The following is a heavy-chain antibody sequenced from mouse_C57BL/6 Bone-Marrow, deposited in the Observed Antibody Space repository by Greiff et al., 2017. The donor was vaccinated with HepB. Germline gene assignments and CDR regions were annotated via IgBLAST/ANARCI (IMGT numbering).Heavy chain of an antibody. CDR1: GYTFTSYW. D-gene: IGHD2-4*01. CDR3: ARWQRLRRRYWYFDV. J-gene: IGHJ1*03. Sequence: QVQLQQSGAELVMPGASVKLSCKASGYTFTSYWMHWVKQRPGQGLEWIGEIDPSDSYTNYNQKFKGKSTLTVDKSSSTAYMQLSSLTSEDSAVYYCARWQRLRRRYWYFDVWGTGTTVTVSS. V-gene: IGHV1-69*01. CDR2: IDPSDSYT.